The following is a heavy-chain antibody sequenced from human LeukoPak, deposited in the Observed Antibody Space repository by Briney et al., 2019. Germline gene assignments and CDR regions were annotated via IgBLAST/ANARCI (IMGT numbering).Heavy chain of an antibody. Sequence: SETLSLTCAVSGYSISSGYYWGWIRQPPGKGLEWIGSIYHSGSTYYNPSLKSRVTISVDTSKNQFSLKLSSVTAADTAVYYCARGSYGYGDYSLNAFDIWGQGTMVTVSS. J-gene: IGHJ3*02. D-gene: IGHD4-17*01. V-gene: IGHV4-38-2*01. CDR2: IYHSGST. CDR1: GYSISSGYY. CDR3: ARGSYGYGDYSLNAFDI.